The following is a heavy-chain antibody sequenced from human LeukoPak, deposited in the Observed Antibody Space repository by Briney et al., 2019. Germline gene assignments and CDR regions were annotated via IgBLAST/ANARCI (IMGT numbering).Heavy chain of an antibody. J-gene: IGHJ4*02. CDR2: IYHSGST. CDR3: AKGYDFWNNQPSYFDY. D-gene: IGHD3-3*01. Sequence: SETLSLTCTVSGYSISSGYYWGWIRQPPGKGLEWIGSIYHSGSTYYNPSLKSRVTISVDTSKNQFSLKLSSVTAADTAVYYCAKGYDFWNNQPSYFDYWGQGTLVTVSS. CDR1: GYSISSGYY. V-gene: IGHV4-38-2*02.